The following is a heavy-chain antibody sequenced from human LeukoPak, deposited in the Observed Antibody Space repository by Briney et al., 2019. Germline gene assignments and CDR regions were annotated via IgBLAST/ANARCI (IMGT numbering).Heavy chain of an antibody. CDR2: ISDSGGRT. Sequence: GGSLRLSCAASGFAFSNYAMNWVRQAPGKGLEWVSAISDSGGRTYYADSVKGRFTISRDNSKNMVYLQMNSLSAEDTAVYYCAKDSSSGRITIFGVIITYFDYWGQGTLVTVSS. V-gene: IGHV3-23*01. CDR1: GFAFSNYA. J-gene: IGHJ4*02. D-gene: IGHD3-3*01. CDR3: AKDSSSGRITIFGVIITYFDY.